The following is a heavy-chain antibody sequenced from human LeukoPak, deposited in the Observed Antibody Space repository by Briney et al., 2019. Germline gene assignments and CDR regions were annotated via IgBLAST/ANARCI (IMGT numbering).Heavy chain of an antibody. CDR1: GFTVSSNY. J-gene: IGHJ4*02. CDR2: IYSGGST. Sequence: GGSLRLSCAASGFTVSSNYMSWVRQAPGKGLEWVSVIYSGGSTCYADSVKGRFTISRDNSKNTLFLQMNSLRAEDTAVYYCAREGTSSGWYPFDYWGQGTLVTVSS. V-gene: IGHV3-53*01. CDR3: AREGTSSGWYPFDY. D-gene: IGHD6-19*01.